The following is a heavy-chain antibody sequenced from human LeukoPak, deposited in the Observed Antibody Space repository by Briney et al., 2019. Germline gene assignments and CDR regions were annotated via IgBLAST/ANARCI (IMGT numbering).Heavy chain of an antibody. Sequence: SETLSLTCTVSGGSMSDFYWSWIRQPAGKGLEWIGRIYTSGSTIYSPSLKSRVTMSVDTSKNQFSLKLSSVTAADTAVYFCARGFGSSWYYFDCWGQGTLVTASS. J-gene: IGHJ4*02. CDR2: IYTSGST. CDR3: ARGFGSSWYYFDC. D-gene: IGHD6-13*01. V-gene: IGHV4-4*07. CDR1: GGSMSDFY.